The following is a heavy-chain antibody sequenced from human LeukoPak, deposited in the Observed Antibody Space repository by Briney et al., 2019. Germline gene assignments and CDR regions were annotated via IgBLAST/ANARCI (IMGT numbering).Heavy chain of an antibody. J-gene: IGHJ4*02. D-gene: IGHD4-17*01. Sequence: SETLSLTCAVYGGSFSDYYWSWIRQPPGKGLEWIGEINHSGSTNYNPSLKSRVTISVDTSKNQFSLKLSSVTAADTAVYYCARLPDYGDYSVDYWGQGTLVTVSS. CDR2: INHSGST. CDR1: GGSFSDYY. CDR3: ARLPDYGDYSVDY. V-gene: IGHV4-34*01.